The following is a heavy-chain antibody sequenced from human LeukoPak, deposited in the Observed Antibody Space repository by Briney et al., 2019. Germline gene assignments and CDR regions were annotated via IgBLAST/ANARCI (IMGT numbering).Heavy chain of an antibody. J-gene: IGHJ4*02. Sequence: GGSLRLSCAASGFTFSNYWMNWVRQAPGKGLEWVTNINQDGSEKNYVDSVKGRFTISRDNAKNSLYLQMNSLRAEDTAVYYRARETLMVVAAGYYFDSWGQGTLVTVSS. D-gene: IGHD2-15*01. V-gene: IGHV3-7*01. CDR3: ARETLMVVAAGYYFDS. CDR2: INQDGSEK. CDR1: GFTFSNYW.